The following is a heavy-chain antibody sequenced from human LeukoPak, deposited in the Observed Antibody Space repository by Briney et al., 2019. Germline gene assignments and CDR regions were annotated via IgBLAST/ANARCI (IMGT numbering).Heavy chain of an antibody. CDR2: ISSSSSYI. Sequence: PGGSLRLSCSASGLTFSRYMMNWARQAPGKGLEWISSISSSSSYIYYADSVKGRFTISRDNAKNSLYPQINSLRAEDTAVYYCASSYKSNVAIDYSSRGALVTVSS. D-gene: IGHD1-1*01. J-gene: IGHJ4*02. CDR1: GLTFSRYM. CDR3: ASSYKSNVAIDY. V-gene: IGHV3-21*01.